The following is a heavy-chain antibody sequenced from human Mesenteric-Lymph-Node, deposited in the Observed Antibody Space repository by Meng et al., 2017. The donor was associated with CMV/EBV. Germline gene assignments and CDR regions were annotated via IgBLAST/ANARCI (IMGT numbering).Heavy chain of an antibody. CDR2: VYYSGST. V-gene: IGHV4-59*01. J-gene: IGHJ4*02. CDR3: ARGRTYYDSSGYYYLGGFDY. Sequence: SETLSLTCTVSGGSITNYYWSWIRQPPGKGLEWIGYVYYSGSTNYNPSLKSRVTISVDTSKKHFSLKLNSVTAADTAVYYCARGRTYYDSSGYYYLGGFDYWGQGNMVTVSS. CDR1: GGSITNYY. D-gene: IGHD3-22*01.